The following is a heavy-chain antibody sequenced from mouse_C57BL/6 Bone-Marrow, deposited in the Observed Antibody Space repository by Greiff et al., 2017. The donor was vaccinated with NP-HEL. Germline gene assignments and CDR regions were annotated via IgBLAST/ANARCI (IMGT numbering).Heavy chain of an antibody. V-gene: IGHV5-12*01. D-gene: IGHD1-1*01. Sequence: EVKVEESGGGLVQPGGSLKLSCAASGFTFSDYYMYWVRQTPEKRLEWVAYISNGGGSTYYPDTVKGRFTISRDNAKNTLYLQMSRLKSEDTAMYYCARHRDYGSSSDFDVWGTGTTVTVSS. CDR3: ARHRDYGSSSDFDV. CDR1: GFTFSDYY. J-gene: IGHJ1*03. CDR2: ISNGGGST.